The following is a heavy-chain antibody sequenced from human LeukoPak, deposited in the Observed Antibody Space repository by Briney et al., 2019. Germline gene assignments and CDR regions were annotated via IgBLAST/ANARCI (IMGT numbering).Heavy chain of an antibody. D-gene: IGHD6-13*01. CDR2: ISGSGGST. J-gene: IGHJ4*02. V-gene: IGHV3-23*01. CDR3: AKASSSWYSEIDY. Sequence: GGSLRLSCAASGFTFNTYAMAWVRQAPGKGLEWVSSISGSGGSTNYADSVKGRFFISRDKSGNTLFLQMSSLRAEDTAVYYCAKASSSWYSEIDYWGQGAQVTVSS. CDR1: GFTFNTYA.